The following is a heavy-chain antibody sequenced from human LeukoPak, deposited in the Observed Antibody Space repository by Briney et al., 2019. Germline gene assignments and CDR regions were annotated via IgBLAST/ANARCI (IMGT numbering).Heavy chain of an antibody. Sequence: PSETLSLTCTVSGASITSYYWGWIRQPPVKGLEWIGSITNSGSTNYNPSLKSRVTISLDTSKNQFSLKLSSVTAAATAVYYCARRFLGVEFDYWGQGTLVTVSS. D-gene: IGHD3-3*01. CDR3: ARRFLGVEFDY. CDR1: GASITSYY. V-gene: IGHV4-59*01. J-gene: IGHJ4*02. CDR2: ITNSGST.